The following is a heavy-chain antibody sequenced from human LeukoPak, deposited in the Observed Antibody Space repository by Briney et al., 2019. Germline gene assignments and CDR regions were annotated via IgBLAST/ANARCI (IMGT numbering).Heavy chain of an antibody. D-gene: IGHD2-2*01. Sequence: PGRSLRLSCAAPGFTFSSYGMHWVRQAPGKGLEWVAVIWYDGGNKYYADSVKGRSTTSRDNSKNTLYLQMNSLRAEDTAVYYCARDPYPGPYYFDYWGQGTLVTVS. CDR1: GFTFSSYG. CDR3: ARDPYPGPYYFDY. J-gene: IGHJ4*02. V-gene: IGHV3-33*01. CDR2: IWYDGGNK.